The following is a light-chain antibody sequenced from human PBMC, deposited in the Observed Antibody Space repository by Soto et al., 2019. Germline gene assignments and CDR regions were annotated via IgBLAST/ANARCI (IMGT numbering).Light chain of an antibody. V-gene: IGKV1-9*01. CDR2: GAS. CDR3: QQFHNWPIT. Sequence: DIQLTQSPGSLSLSLGERATLTCRASQSISSYLAWYQQKPGKAPRLLIYGASNMPSGVPARFSGSGSGTEFTLTITSLQSEDFATYYCQQFHNWPITFGQGTRLEIK. CDR1: QSISSY. J-gene: IGKJ5*01.